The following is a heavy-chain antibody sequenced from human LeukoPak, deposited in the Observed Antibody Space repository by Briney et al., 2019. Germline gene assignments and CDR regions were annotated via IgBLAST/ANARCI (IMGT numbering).Heavy chain of an antibody. V-gene: IGHV1-2*02. CDR3: ARAYYYGSGLDY. CDR1: GYTFTGYY. D-gene: IGHD3-10*01. J-gene: IGHJ4*02. Sequence: GASVKVSCKASGYTFTGYYMHWVRQAPGQGLEWMGWINPNSGGTNYAQKFQGRVTMTRDTSISTGYMELRRLRSDDAAVYYCARAYYYGSGLDYWGQGTLVTVSS. CDR2: INPNSGGT.